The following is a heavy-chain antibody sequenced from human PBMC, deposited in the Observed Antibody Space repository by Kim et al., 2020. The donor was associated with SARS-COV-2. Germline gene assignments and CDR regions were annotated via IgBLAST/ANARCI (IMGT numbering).Heavy chain of an antibody. D-gene: IGHD3-3*01. J-gene: IGHJ4*02. CDR3: ARVIRLRITIFGVVQSFDY. V-gene: IGHV4-30-4*01. Sequence: SETLSLTCTVSGGSISSGDYYWSWIRQPPGKGLECIGYIYYSGSTYYNPSLKSRVTISVDTSKNQFSLKLSSVTAADTAVYYCARVIRLRITIFGVVQSFDYRCQGTLVTGSS. CDR2: IYYSGST. CDR1: GGSISSGDYY.